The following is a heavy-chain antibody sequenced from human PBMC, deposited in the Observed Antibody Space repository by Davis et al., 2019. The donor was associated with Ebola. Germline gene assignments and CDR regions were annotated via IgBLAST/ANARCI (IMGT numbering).Heavy chain of an antibody. CDR1: AGTFSSYA. V-gene: IGHV1-69*04. CDR3: ARDLGQQLVPGWFDP. J-gene: IGHJ5*02. Sequence: SVKVSCKASAGTFSSYAISWVRQAPGQGLEWMGRIIPILGIANYAQKFQGRVTITADKSTSTAYMELSSLRSEDTAVYYCARDLGQQLVPGWFDPWGQGTLVTVSS. CDR2: IIPILGIA. D-gene: IGHD6-13*01.